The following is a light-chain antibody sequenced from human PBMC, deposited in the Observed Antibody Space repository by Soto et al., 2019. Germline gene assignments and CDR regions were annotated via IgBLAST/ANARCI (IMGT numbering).Light chain of an antibody. CDR2: GNS. J-gene: IGLJ3*02. V-gene: IGLV1-40*01. CDR1: SSNIGAGYD. Sequence: QSVLTQPPSVSGAPGQRVTISCTGSSSNIGAGYDVHWYQQLPGTAPKLLIYGNSNRPSGVPDRFSGSKSGTSASLAITGLQAEDEADYYCQSYDSRLSVVFGGGTKL. CDR3: QSYDSRLSVV.